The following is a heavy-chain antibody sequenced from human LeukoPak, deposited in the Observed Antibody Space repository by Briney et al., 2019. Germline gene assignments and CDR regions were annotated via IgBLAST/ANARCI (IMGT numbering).Heavy chain of an antibody. V-gene: IGHV5-51*01. CDR3: ARHRGGGSGSKYKPRGYYYYYMDV. Sequence: GESLKISCKGSGYSFTSYWIGWVRQMPGKGLEWMGIIYPGDSDTRYSPSFQGQVTISADKSISTAYLQWSSLKASDTAMYYCARHRGGGSGSKYKPRGYYYYYMDVWGKGTTVTISS. CDR2: IYPGDSDT. D-gene: IGHD3-10*01. J-gene: IGHJ6*03. CDR1: GYSFTSYW.